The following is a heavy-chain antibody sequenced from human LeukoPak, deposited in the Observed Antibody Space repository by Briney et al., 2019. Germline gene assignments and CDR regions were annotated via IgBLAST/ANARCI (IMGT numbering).Heavy chain of an antibody. V-gene: IGHV3-23*01. CDR1: GFTFNNYA. CDR2: VSDNGART. D-gene: IGHD3-10*01. CDR3: ARRGYYYGMDV. Sequence: GGSLRLSCTASGFTFNNYAMNWVRQAPGKGLEWVSGVSDNGARTYHGDSVKGRFTISRDNSKNAVFLQMNSRGADDTAGYYCARRGYYYGMDVWGQGTTVTVSS. J-gene: IGHJ6*02.